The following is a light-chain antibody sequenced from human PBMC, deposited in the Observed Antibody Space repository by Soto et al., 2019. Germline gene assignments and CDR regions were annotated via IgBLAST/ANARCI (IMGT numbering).Light chain of an antibody. CDR1: QSISSW. CDR3: HQYNSYSRT. V-gene: IGKV1-5*03. Sequence: DIQMTQSPSTLSASVGDRVTITCRASQSISSWLAWYQQKPGKAPKLLIYKASSLESGVPSRFSGRVSGTEFTLTISSLQPDDFAAYYCHQYNSYSRTFGQGTKVEIK. CDR2: KAS. J-gene: IGKJ1*01.